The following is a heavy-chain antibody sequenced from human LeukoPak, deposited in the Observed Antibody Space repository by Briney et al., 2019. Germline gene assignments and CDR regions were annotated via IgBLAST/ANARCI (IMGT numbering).Heavy chain of an antibody. CDR3: ARAGYSSSWVWFGP. D-gene: IGHD6-13*01. CDR2: INHSGST. J-gene: IGHJ5*02. Sequence: SETLSLTCAVYGGSFSGYYWSWIRQPPGKGLEWIGEINHSGSTNYNPSLKSRVTISVDTSKNQFSLKLSSVTAADTAVYYCARAGYSSSWVWFGPWGQGTLVTVSS. V-gene: IGHV4-34*01. CDR1: GGSFSGYY.